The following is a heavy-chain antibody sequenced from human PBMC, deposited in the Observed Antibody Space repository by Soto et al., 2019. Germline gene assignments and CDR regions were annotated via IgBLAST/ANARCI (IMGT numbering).Heavy chain of an antibody. Sequence: ASVKVSCKASGYTFTGYYMHWVRQAPGQGLEWMGWINPNSGGTNYAQKFQGWVTMTRDTSISTAYMELSRLRSDDTAVYYCARVIAVAGKADAFDIWGQGTMVTVSS. CDR3: ARVIAVAGKADAFDI. D-gene: IGHD6-19*01. CDR2: INPNSGGT. CDR1: GYTFTGYY. J-gene: IGHJ3*02. V-gene: IGHV1-2*04.